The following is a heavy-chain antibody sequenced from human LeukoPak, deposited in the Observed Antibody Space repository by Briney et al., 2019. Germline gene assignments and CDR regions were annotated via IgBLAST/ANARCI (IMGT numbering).Heavy chain of an antibody. CDR2: ITWNSGSI. Sequence: PGGSLRLSCAASGFTFDDYTMHWVRQAPGKGLEWVSGITWNSGSIGYADSVRGRFTISRDNAKNSLYLEMNSLRAEDTALYYCAKEDHFAYWGQGTLVTVSS. V-gene: IGHV3-9*01. J-gene: IGHJ4*02. CDR1: GFTFDDYT. CDR3: AKEDHFAY.